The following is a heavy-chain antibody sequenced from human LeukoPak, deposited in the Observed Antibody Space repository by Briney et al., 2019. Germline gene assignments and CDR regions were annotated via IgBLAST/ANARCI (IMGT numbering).Heavy chain of an antibody. D-gene: IGHD1-26*01. CDR3: ASLRSVGATGSFDY. J-gene: IGHJ4*02. V-gene: IGHV4-59*08. CDR1: GGPISIYY. Sequence: SETLSLTCTVSGGPISIYYWSWLRQPPGKGLGWVGYIYYSGSTNYNPSLKSRVTISVDTSKKQFSLKLSSVTAADTAVYYCASLRSVGATGSFDYWGEGTLVTVSS. CDR2: IYYSGST.